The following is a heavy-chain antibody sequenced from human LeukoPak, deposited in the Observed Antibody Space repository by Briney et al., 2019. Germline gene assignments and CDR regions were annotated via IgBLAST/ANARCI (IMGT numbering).Heavy chain of an antibody. D-gene: IGHD3-22*01. CDR3: ARRPYYASSGVWRALYYYYMDV. CDR1: GSTLTGYY. CDR2: LNPNSGGT. V-gene: IGHV1-2*02. J-gene: IGHJ6*03. Sequence: ASVKVSCKASGSTLTGYYMHWVRQAPGQGLGWMGWLNPNSGGTNYSQKFPGRVTMTRDTSISTAYMELSRLRSDDTTVYYCARRPYYASSGVWRALYYYYMDVWGKGTTVTISS.